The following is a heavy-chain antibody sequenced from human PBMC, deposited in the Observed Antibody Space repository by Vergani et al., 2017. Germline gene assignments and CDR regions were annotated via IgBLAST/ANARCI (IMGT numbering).Heavy chain of an antibody. V-gene: IGHV1-69*01. CDR3: ASAFGRYCSSTSCYRPDY. J-gene: IGHJ4*02. D-gene: IGHD2-2*02. Sequence: QVQLVQSGAEVKKPGASVRVSCKASGYTFTGYFIHWVRQAPGQGLEWMGGIIPIFGTANYAQKFQGRVTITADESTSTAYMELSSLRSEDTAVYYCASAFGRYCSSTSCYRPDYWGQGTLVTVSS. CDR1: GYTFTGYF. CDR2: IIPIFGTA.